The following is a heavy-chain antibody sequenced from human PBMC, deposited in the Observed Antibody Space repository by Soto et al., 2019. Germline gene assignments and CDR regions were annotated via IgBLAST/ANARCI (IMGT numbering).Heavy chain of an antibody. J-gene: IGHJ3*02. CDR2: ISSSGSTI. CDR1: GFTFSSYE. CDR3: ATLRLGTGYYGSGSYYAFDI. V-gene: IGHV3-48*03. D-gene: IGHD3-10*01. Sequence: GGSLRLSCAASGFTFSSYEMNWVRQAPGKGLEWVSYISSSGSTIYYADSVKGRFTISRDNAKNSLYLQMNSLRAEDTAVYYCATLRLGTGYYGSGSYYAFDIWGQGTMVTVSS.